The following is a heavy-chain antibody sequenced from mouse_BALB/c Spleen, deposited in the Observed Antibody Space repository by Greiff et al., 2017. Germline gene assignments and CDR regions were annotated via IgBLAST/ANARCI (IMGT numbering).Heavy chain of an antibody. J-gene: IGHJ2*01. CDR3: ARYRYGDFDY. CDR2: ISSGSSTI. CDR1: GFTFSSFG. Sequence: EVQLVESGGGLVQPGGSRKLSCAASGFTFSSFGMHWVRQAPEKGLEWVAYISSGSSTIYYADTVKGRFTISRDNPKNTLFLQMTSLRSEDTAMYYCARYRYGDFDYWGQGTTLTVSS. V-gene: IGHV5-17*02. D-gene: IGHD2-14*01.